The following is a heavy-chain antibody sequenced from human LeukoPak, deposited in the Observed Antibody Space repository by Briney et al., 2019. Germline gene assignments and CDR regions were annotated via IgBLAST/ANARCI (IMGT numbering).Heavy chain of an antibody. CDR2: INHSGST. CDR3: ARPGSMILQSDAFDI. Sequence: PSETLSLTCAVYGGSFSGYYWSWIRQPPGKGLEWIGEINHSGSTNYNPSLKSRVTISVDTSKNQFSLKLSSVTAADTAVYYCARPGSMILQSDAFDIWGQGTMVTVSS. D-gene: IGHD3-22*01. J-gene: IGHJ3*02. CDR1: GGSFSGYY. V-gene: IGHV4-34*01.